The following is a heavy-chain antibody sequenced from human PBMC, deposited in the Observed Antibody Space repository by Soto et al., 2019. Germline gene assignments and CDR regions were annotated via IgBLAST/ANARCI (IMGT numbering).Heavy chain of an antibody. J-gene: IGHJ6*02. Sequence: GESLKISCKGSGYSLTSYWIGWVRQMPGKGLEWMGIIYPGDSDTRYSPSFQGQVTISADKSISTAYLQWSSLKASDTAMYYCARPLRIAAAGASVDYYGMDVWGQGTTVTVS. CDR2: IYPGDSDT. CDR1: GYSLTSYW. CDR3: ARPLRIAAAGASVDYYGMDV. D-gene: IGHD6-13*01. V-gene: IGHV5-51*01.